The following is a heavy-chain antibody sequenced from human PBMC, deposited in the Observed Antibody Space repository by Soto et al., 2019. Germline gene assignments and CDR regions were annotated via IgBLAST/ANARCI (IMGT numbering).Heavy chain of an antibody. CDR1: GYTFTSYG. D-gene: IGHD6-19*01. CDR2: ISAYNGNT. V-gene: IGHV1-18*01. CDR3: ARDLAVGLVAY. J-gene: IGHJ4*02. Sequence: QVQLVQSGAEVKKPGASVKVSCKASGYTFTSYGISWVRQAPGQGLEWMGWISAYNGNTKYAQKLQGRVTMTTDTSTSTAYMEVGSLSSDDTAVYSWARDLAVGLVAYWGQGPLVTVSS.